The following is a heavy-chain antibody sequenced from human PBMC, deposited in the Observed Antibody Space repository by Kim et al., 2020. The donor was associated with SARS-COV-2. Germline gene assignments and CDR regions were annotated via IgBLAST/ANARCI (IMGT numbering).Heavy chain of an antibody. D-gene: IGHD1-26*01. J-gene: IGHJ4*02. Sequence: SETLSLTCAVYGGSFSGYYWSWIRQPPGKGLEWIGEINHSGSTNYNPSLKSRVTISVDTSKNQFSLKLSSVTAADTAVYYCARVSGSYYVLDYWGQGTLVTVSS. CDR3: ARVSGSYYVLDY. V-gene: IGHV4-34*01. CDR1: GGSFSGYY. CDR2: INHSGST.